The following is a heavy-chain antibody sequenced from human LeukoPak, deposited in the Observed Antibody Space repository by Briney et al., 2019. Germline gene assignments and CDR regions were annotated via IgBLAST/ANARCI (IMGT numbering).Heavy chain of an antibody. D-gene: IGHD2-2*02. CDR2: IWYDGSNK. J-gene: IGHJ6*03. V-gene: IGHV3-33*01. Sequence: GRSLRLSCAASGFTFSSYGMHWVRQAPGKGLEWVAVIWYDGSNKHYTDSVKGRFTISRDNSKNTLYLQMNSLRAEDTAVYYCARERSSCYTGFCYYYYYMDVWGKGTTVTVSS. CDR3: ARERSSCYTGFCYYYYYMDV. CDR1: GFTFSSYG.